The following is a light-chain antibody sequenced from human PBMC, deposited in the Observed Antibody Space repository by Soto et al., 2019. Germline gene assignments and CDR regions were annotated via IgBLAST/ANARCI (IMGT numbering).Light chain of an antibody. J-gene: IGLJ2*01. Sequence: QSLLTQPPSASGTPGQRVTISCSGSSSNIGSNTVNWYQQLPGTAPKLLIYCNNQRPSGVPDRFSGSKSGTSASLAISGLQSEDEADYYCAAWDDSLNGVVFGGGTKLTVL. V-gene: IGLV1-44*01. CDR3: AAWDDSLNGVV. CDR2: CNN. CDR1: SSNIGSNT.